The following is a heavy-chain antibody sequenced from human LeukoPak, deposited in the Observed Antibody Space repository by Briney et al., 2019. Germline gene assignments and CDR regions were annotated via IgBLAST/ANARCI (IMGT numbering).Heavy chain of an antibody. Sequence: SETLSLTCTVSGDSIISNYWSWIRQPAGQGLEWIGRIYYSGSTNYNPSLKSRLSISVDTSRNQFSLRLTSVTAADTAVYYCAKDLTGLLDSGSDYLGQGTLVTVSS. D-gene: IGHD5-18*01. CDR2: IYYSGST. V-gene: IGHV4-4*07. CDR1: GDSIISNY. CDR3: AKDLTGLLDSGSDY. J-gene: IGHJ4*02.